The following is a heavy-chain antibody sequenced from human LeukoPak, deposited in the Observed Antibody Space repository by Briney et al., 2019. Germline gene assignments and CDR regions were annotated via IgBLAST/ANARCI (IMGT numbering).Heavy chain of an antibody. V-gene: IGHV4-34*01. J-gene: IGHJ4*02. Sequence: PSETLSLTCAVYGGSFSGYYWSWIRQPPGKGLEWIGEINHSGSTNYNPSLKSRVTISVDTSKNQFSLKLSSVTAADTAVYYCARGQQGDPYYFDYWGQGTLVTVSS. CDR3: ARGQQGDPYYFDY. CDR2: INHSGST. CDR1: GGSFSGYY. D-gene: IGHD3-16*01.